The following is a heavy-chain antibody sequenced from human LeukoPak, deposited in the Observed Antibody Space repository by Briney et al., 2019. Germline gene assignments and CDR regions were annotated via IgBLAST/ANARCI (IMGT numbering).Heavy chain of an antibody. J-gene: IGHJ4*02. Sequence: SGGSLILSCAASGFTFSSYGMHGVRQAPGKGLEWVAVVSYDGNTKYYADSVKGRFTISRDNSKNTLFLQMNSLRTEDTAVYYCAKKKGGYKYGDFFDYWGQGTLVTVSS. D-gene: IGHD5-24*01. CDR1: GFTFSSYG. V-gene: IGHV3-30*18. CDR2: VSYDGNTK. CDR3: AKKKGGYKYGDFFDY.